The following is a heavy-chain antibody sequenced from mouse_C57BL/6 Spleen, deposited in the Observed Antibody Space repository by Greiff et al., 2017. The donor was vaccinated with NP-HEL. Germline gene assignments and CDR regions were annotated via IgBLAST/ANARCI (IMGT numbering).Heavy chain of an antibody. D-gene: IGHD1-1*01. J-gene: IGHJ2*01. CDR1: GYTFTGYW. CDR3: AIPVHYYGSSYEGY. V-gene: IGHV1-9*01. CDR2: ILPGSGST. Sequence: VQLVEPGAELMKPGASVKLSCKASGYTFTGYWIEWVKQRPGHGLEWIGEILPGSGSTNYNEKFKGQATFTADTSSNTAYMQLSSLTTEDSAIYYCAIPVHYYGSSYEGYWGQGTTLTVSS.